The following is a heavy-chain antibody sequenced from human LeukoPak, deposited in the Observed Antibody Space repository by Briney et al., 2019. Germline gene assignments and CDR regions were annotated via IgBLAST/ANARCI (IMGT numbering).Heavy chain of an antibody. CDR3: ARGRRVFGVVTNWFDP. J-gene: IGHJ5*02. CDR1: GGSISSYY. D-gene: IGHD3-3*01. V-gene: IGHV4-34*01. CDR2: INHSGST. Sequence: SETLSLTCTVSGGSISSYYWSWIRQPPGKGLEWIGEINHSGSTNYNPSLKSRVTISVDTSKNQFSLKLSSVTAADTAVYYCARGRRVFGVVTNWFDPWGQGTLVTVSS.